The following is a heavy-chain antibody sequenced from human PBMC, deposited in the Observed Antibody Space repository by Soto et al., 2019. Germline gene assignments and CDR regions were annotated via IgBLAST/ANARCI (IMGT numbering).Heavy chain of an antibody. CDR1: GYTFTGYY. Sequence: ASVKVSCKASGYTFTGYYMHWVRQAPGQGLEWMGWINPNSGGTNYAQKFQGRVAVTRDTSISTAYMELTRLKSDDTAVYYCARGDSTDCSNGVCSFFYNHDMDVWGQGTTVTVSS. CDR2: INPNSGGT. J-gene: IGHJ6*02. D-gene: IGHD2-8*01. V-gene: IGHV1-2*02. CDR3: ARGDSTDCSNGVCSFFYNHDMDV.